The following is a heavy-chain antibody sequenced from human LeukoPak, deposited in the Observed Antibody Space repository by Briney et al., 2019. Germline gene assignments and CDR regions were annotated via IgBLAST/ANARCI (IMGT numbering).Heavy chain of an antibody. CDR3: AKVPPGIWLFDI. V-gene: IGHV3-23*01. CDR1: GFTFSSYA. D-gene: IGHD3-16*01. CDR2: ISGSGGRT. J-gene: IGHJ3*02. Sequence: PGGSLRLSCAASGFTFSSYAMSWVRQAPGKGLEWVSGISGSGGRTYYADSVKGRFTISRDNSKNTLYLQMNSLRAEDTAVYYCAKVPPGIWLFDIWGQGTMVTVSS.